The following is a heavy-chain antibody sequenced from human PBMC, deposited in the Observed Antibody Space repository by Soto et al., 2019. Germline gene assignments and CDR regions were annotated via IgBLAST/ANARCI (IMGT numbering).Heavy chain of an antibody. CDR3: AGVIDIVGSGDNGYVN. CDR1: GGSISSGGYY. V-gene: IGHV4-31*03. D-gene: IGHD2-15*01. Sequence: SETLSLTCTVSGGSISSGGYYWSWIRQHPGKGLEWIGYIYYSGSTYYNPSLKSRVTISVDTSKNQFSLKLSSVTAADTAVYYSAGVIDIVGSGDNGYVNWGQRTMVTVSS. J-gene: IGHJ3*01. CDR2: IYYSGST.